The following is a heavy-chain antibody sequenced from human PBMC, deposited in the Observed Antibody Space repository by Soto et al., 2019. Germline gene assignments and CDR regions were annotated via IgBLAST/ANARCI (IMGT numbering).Heavy chain of an antibody. J-gene: IGHJ4*02. CDR3: ARELGITMVRGPAGIVDY. CDR1: GGSISSGGYY. CDR2: IYYSGST. V-gene: IGHV4-31*03. Sequence: QVQLQESGPGLVKPSQTLSLTCTVSGGSISSGGYYWSWIRQHPGKGLEWIGYIYYSGSTYYNPSLKRRVTISVDTSKNQFSLKLSSVSAADTAVYYCARELGITMVRGPAGIVDYWGQGTLVTVSS. D-gene: IGHD3-10*01.